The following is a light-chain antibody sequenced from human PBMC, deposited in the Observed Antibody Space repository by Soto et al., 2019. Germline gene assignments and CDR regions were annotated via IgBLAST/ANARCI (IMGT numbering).Light chain of an antibody. Sequence: QSVLTQPASVSGSPGQSIAISCTGTSSDVGGYNYVAWYQQYPGKAPKLMIFDVSNRPSGVSSRFSGSKSGNTASLTISGLQAEDEADYYCSSYTSSSTLIVGGGTQLTVL. J-gene: IGLJ2*01. CDR1: SSDVGGYNY. CDR2: DVS. V-gene: IGLV2-14*01. CDR3: SSYTSSSTLI.